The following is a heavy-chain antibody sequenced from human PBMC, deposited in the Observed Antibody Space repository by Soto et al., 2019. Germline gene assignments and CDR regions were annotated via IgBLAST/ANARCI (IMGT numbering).Heavy chain of an antibody. CDR1: GYTFTKYW. J-gene: IGHJ4*02. D-gene: IGHD3-9*01. CDR3: ARRDMLTGYVYFDY. Sequence: GESLKISCQASGYTFTKYWVGWVRQMPGKGLEWMGIIYPDDSDTRYSPSFQGHVTISADKSIGTAYLQWSSLKASDSATYYCARRDMLTGYVYFDYWGQGTQVTVSS. CDR2: IYPDDSDT. V-gene: IGHV5-51*01.